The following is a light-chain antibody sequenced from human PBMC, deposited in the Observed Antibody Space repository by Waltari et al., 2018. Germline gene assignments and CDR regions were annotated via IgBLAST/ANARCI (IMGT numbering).Light chain of an antibody. CDR3: QAWDSSSVV. CDR2: QDN. J-gene: IGLJ2*01. V-gene: IGLV3-1*01. Sequence: SYVLTQPPSVSVSPGQTASITCSGDNLGDKYASWYQQKPGQSPVLVIYQDNQRPSGIPERFSGSNSGNTATLTISGTQAMDEADYFCQAWDSSSVVFGGRTKLTVL. CDR1: NLGDKY.